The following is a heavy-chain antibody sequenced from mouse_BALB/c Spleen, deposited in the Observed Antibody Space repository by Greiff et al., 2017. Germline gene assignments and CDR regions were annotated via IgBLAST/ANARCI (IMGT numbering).Heavy chain of an antibody. CDR3: ARGRDYDDFDY. D-gene: IGHD2-4*01. Sequence: EVKLMESGGGLVKPGGSLKFSCAASGFTFSSYAMSWVRQTPEERLEWVASISSGGSTYYPDSVKGRFTISRDNARNILYLQMSSLRSEDTAMYYCARGRDYDDFDYWGQGTTLTVSS. CDR2: ISSGGST. V-gene: IGHV5-6-5*01. CDR1: GFTFSSYA. J-gene: IGHJ2*01.